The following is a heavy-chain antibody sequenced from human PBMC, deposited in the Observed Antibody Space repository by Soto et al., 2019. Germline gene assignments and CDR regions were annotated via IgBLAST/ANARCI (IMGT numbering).Heavy chain of an antibody. V-gene: IGHV1-69*13. CDR1: GGTFSSYA. D-gene: IGHD6-13*01. CDR3: ARGGIAAAGTKGMDV. J-gene: IGHJ6*02. Sequence: SVKVSCKASGGTFSSYAISWVRQAPGQGLAWMGGIIPIFGTANYAQKVQGRVTITADESTSTAYMELSSLRSEDTAVYYCARGGIAAAGTKGMDVWGQGTTVTVSS. CDR2: IIPIFGTA.